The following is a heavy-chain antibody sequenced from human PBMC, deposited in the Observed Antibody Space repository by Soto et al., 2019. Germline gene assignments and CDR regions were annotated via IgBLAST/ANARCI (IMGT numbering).Heavy chain of an antibody. Sequence: QAQLVESGGGVVQPGRSLRLSCAASGFTFKNYALHWVRQAPGKGLEWVAVISFDGNKKYYSDSVKGRFTISRDNFKNTLYLQMNNLRVEDAALYFCAREDDYGYRYINYGLDVWGQGTTVTVSS. CDR1: GFTFKNYA. D-gene: IGHD4-17*01. J-gene: IGHJ6*02. CDR3: AREDDYGYRYINYGLDV. V-gene: IGHV3-30-3*01. CDR2: ISFDGNKK.